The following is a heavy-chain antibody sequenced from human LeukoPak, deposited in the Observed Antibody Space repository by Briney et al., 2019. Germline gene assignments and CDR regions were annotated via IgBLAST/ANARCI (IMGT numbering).Heavy chain of an antibody. CDR2: IKQDGSEK. D-gene: IGHD2-2*01. CDR1: EFTFSSYG. J-gene: IGHJ4*02. Sequence: GGSLRLSCAASEFTFSSYGMHWVRQAPGKGLEWVANIKQDGSEKYYVDSVKGRFTISRDNAKNSLYLQMNSLRAEDTAVYYCARSYHDYHDYWGQGTLVTVSS. V-gene: IGHV3-7*01. CDR3: ARSYHDYHDY.